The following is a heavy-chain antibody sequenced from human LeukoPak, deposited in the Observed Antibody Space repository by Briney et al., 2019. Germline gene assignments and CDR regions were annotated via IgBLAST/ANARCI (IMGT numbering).Heavy chain of an antibody. CDR1: GFTFSSYA. CDR3: ARDGGDIVVVVAAVSAFDI. V-gene: IGHV3-30-3*01. J-gene: IGHJ3*02. D-gene: IGHD2-15*01. CDR2: ISYDGSNK. Sequence: PGSSLRLSCAASGFTFSSYAMHWVRQAPGKGLEWGAVISYDGSNKYYADSVKGRFTISRDNSKNTLYLQMNSVRAEDTAVYYCARDGGDIVVVVAAVSAFDIWGQGTMVTVSS.